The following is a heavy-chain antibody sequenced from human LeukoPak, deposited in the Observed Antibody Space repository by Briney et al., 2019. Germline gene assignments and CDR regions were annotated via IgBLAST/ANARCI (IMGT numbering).Heavy chain of an antibody. CDR2: IYTSEST. Sequence: SETLSLTCTVSGGSISSYYWSWIRQPAGKGLEWIGRIYTSESTNYNPSLKSRVTMSVVTSKNQFSLNLSSVTAADTAVYYCARGGYSTSPYYFDHWGQGSLVTVSS. J-gene: IGHJ4*02. CDR1: GGSISSYY. D-gene: IGHD2-2*01. V-gene: IGHV4-4*07. CDR3: ARGGYSTSPYYFDH.